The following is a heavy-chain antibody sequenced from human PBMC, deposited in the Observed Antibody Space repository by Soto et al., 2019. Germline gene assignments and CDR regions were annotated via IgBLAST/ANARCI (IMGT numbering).Heavy chain of an antibody. CDR1: GYTFTGYY. Sequence: ASVKVSCKASGYTFTGYYMHWVRQAPGQGLEWMGWINPNSGGTNYAQKFQGRVTITADESTSTAYMELSSLRSEDTAVYYCARSGSSIYYYYGMDVWGQGTTVTVSS. V-gene: IGHV1-2*02. D-gene: IGHD6-13*01. CDR2: INPNSGGT. CDR3: ARSGSSIYYYYGMDV. J-gene: IGHJ6*02.